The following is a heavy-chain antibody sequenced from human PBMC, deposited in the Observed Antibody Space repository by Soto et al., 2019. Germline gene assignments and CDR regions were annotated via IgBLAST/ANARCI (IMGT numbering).Heavy chain of an antibody. Sequence: EASVKVSCKASGYTFTSYYMHWVRQAPGQGLEWMGIINPSGGSTSYAQKFQGRVTMTRDTSTSTVYMELSSLRSEDTAVYYCARFSPNTGVYAIRWPPDYGGQGPLVTVSS. J-gene: IGHJ4*02. CDR1: GYTFTSYY. V-gene: IGHV1-46*01. D-gene: IGHD2-8*01. CDR3: ARFSPNTGVYAIRWPPDY. CDR2: INPSGGST.